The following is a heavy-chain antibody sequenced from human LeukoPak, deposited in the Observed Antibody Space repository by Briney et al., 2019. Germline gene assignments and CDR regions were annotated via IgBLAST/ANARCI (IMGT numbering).Heavy chain of an antibody. Sequence: GGSLRLSCAASGFTVSSNYMSWVRQAPGKGLEWVSVIYSGGSTYYADSVKGRFTISRDNAKNSLYLQMNSLRAEDTAVYYCARPYSSSWYDYWGQGTLVTVSS. V-gene: IGHV3-53*01. CDR1: GFTVSSNY. CDR3: ARPYSSSWYDY. J-gene: IGHJ4*02. CDR2: IYSGGST. D-gene: IGHD6-13*01.